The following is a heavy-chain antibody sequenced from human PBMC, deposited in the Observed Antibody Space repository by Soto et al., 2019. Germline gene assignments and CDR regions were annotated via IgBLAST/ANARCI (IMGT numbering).Heavy chain of an antibody. V-gene: IGHV3-30-3*01. Sequence: PGGSLRLSCAASGFTFSSYAMHWVRQAPGKGLEWVAVISYDGSNKYYADSVKGRFTISRDNSKNTLYLQMNSLRAEDTAVYYCAREEGVIPATFDYWGQGTLVTVSS. CDR3: AREEGVIPATFDY. J-gene: IGHJ4*02. CDR2: ISYDGSNK. D-gene: IGHD3-16*02. CDR1: GFTFSSYA.